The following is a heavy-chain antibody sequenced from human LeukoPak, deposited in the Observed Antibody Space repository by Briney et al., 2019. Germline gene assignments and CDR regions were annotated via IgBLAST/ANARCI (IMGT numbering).Heavy chain of an antibody. V-gene: IGHV1-69*13. CDR2: IIPIFGTA. D-gene: IGHD3-3*01. Sequence: GASVKVSCKASGGTFSSYAISWVRQAPGQGLEWMGGIIPIFGTANYAQKFQGRVTITADESTSTAYMELSSLRSEDTAVYYCARYFSRPPFFFSGMPVGAQGPPATVS. J-gene: IGHJ6*02. CDR3: ARYFSRPPFFFSGMPV. CDR1: GGTFSSYA.